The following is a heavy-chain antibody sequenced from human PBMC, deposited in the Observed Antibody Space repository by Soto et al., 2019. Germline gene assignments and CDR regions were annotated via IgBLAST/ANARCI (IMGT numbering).Heavy chain of an antibody. CDR2: IYYSGST. J-gene: IGHJ5*02. V-gene: IGHV4-59*01. CDR1: GGSISSYY. CDR3: ARVWGGYGSGSYYDHWFDP. D-gene: IGHD3-10*01. Sequence: QVQLQESGPGLVKPSETLSLTCTVSGGSISSYYWSWIRQPPGKGLEWIGYIYYSGSTNYNPSLTSRVTLSVDTSKNQFSLKLSSVTAADTAVYYCARVWGGYGSGSYYDHWFDPWGQGTLVTVSS.